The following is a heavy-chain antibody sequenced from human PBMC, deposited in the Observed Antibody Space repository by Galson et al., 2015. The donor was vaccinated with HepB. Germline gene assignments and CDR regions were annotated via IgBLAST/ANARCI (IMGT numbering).Heavy chain of an antibody. CDR2: INPSGGST. V-gene: IGHV1-46*03. J-gene: IGHJ6*02. Sequence: SVKVSCKASGYTFTTYYMHWVRQAPGQGLEWMGVINPSGGSTTYAQKFQGRVTMTRDTSTSTVYMELSSLRSEDTAVYHCGRELIAVAGNYYSGMDVWGQGTTVTVSS. CDR3: GRELIAVAGNYYSGMDV. D-gene: IGHD6-19*01. CDR1: GYTFTTYY.